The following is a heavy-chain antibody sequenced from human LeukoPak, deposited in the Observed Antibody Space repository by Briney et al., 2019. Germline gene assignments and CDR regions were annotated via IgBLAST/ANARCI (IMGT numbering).Heavy chain of an antibody. J-gene: IGHJ4*02. Sequence: ASVTVSCKASGYTFTIYYMHWVRQAPGQGLEWMGIINPSGGSTSYAQKFQGRVTMTRDTSTSTVYMELSSLRSEDTAVYYCARQAINYYDSSGYYDYWGQGTLVTVSS. CDR2: INPSGGST. CDR3: ARQAINYYDSSGYYDY. V-gene: IGHV1-46*01. D-gene: IGHD3-22*01. CDR1: GYTFTIYY.